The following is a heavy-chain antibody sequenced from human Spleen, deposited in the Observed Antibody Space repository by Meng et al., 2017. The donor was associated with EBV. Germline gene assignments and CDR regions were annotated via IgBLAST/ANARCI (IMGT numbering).Heavy chain of an antibody. D-gene: IGHD4-17*01. CDR1: GFTFSNYN. CDR3: ARVDDSGDYSGPRPFDY. V-gene: IGHV3-21*01. CDR2: ISSTSSYI. J-gene: IGHJ4*02. Sequence: EVQLVESGGGLVKPGGSLRLSCVSSGFTFSNYNMNWVRQAPGKGMEWVSSISSTSSYIYYADSVKGRFTISRDNAKDSLYLQMNSLRAEDTAVYFCARVDDSGDYSGPRPFDYWGQGTLGTVAS.